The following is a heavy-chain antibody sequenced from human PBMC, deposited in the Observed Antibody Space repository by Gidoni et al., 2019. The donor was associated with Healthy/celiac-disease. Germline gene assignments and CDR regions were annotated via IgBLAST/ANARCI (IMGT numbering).Heavy chain of an antibody. CDR2: ISSSSSYI. V-gene: IGHV3-21*01. CDR1: GFPVSSYS. J-gene: IGHJ4*02. CDR3: ASDCSGGSCLDY. D-gene: IGHD2-15*01. Sequence: EVQLVESGGGLVKHGGSLRLSCAASGFPVSSYSMTWVRQAPGKGLEWVASISSSSSYIYYADSVKGRFTTSRDNAKTSLYLQMNSLRAEYTAVYYCASDCSGGSCLDYWGQGTLVTVSS.